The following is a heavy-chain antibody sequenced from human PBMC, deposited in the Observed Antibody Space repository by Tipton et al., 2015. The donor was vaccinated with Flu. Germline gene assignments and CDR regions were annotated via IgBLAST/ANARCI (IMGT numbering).Heavy chain of an antibody. CDR1: GGSISSSSYY. CDR3: ARDGGQWLVRGAFDI. Sequence: TLSLTCTVSGGSISSSSYYWGWIRQPPGKGLEWIGSIYYSGSTYYNPSLKSRVTISVDTSKNQFSLKLSSVTAADTAGYYCARDGGQWLVRGAFDIWGQGTMVTVSS. CDR2: IYYSGST. J-gene: IGHJ3*02. D-gene: IGHD6-19*01. V-gene: IGHV4-39*07.